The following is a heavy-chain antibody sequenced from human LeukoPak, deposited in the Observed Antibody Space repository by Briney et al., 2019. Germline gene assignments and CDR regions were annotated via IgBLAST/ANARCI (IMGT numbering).Heavy chain of an antibody. CDR1: GFTFSSYA. V-gene: IGHV3-30*04. Sequence: GGSLRLSCAASGFTFSSYAMHWVRQAPGKGLEWVAVISYDGSSKYYADSVKGRFTISRDNSKNTLYLQMNSLRAEDTAVYYCARGTMVRGVITFDYWGQGTLVTVSS. CDR3: ARGTMVRGVITFDY. J-gene: IGHJ4*02. CDR2: ISYDGSSK. D-gene: IGHD3-10*01.